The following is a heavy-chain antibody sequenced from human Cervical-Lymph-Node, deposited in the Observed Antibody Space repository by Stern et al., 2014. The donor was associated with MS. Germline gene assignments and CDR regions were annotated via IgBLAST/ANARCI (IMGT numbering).Heavy chain of an antibody. D-gene: IGHD3-10*01. V-gene: IGHV4-59*01. CDR1: GGSIKSYY. CDR2: IYYSGST. J-gene: IGHJ4*02. Sequence: QVQLVESGPGLVKPSETLSLTCTVSGGSIKSYYWNWIRQPPGTGLEWIGYIYYSGSTNYNPSLKSRVTMSVDMSKNQFSLKLSSVTAADTAVYYCERLGYDSGSYYPGFDYWGQGSLVTVSS. CDR3: ERLGYDSGSYYPGFDY.